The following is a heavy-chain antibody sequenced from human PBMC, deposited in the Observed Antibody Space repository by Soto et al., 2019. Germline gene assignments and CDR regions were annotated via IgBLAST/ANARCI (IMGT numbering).Heavy chain of an antibody. J-gene: IGHJ6*03. V-gene: IGHV1-3*01. CDR3: ASTEYNWNDWDYYYMDV. CDR2: INAGNGNT. Sequence: ASVKVSCKASGYTFTSYAMHWVRQAPGQRLEWMGWINAGNGNTKYSQKFQGRVTITRDTSAGTAYMELSSLRSEDTAVYYCASTEYNWNDWDYYYMDVWGKGTTVTVSS. CDR1: GYTFTSYA. D-gene: IGHD1-1*01.